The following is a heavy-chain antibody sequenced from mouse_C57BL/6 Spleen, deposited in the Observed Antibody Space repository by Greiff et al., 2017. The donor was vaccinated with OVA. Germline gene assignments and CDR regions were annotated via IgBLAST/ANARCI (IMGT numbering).Heavy chain of an antibody. J-gene: IGHJ4*01. V-gene: IGHV5-6*02. CDR3: ARRDYYGSSYDYYAMDY. CDR1: GFTFSSYG. CDR2: ISSGGSYT. D-gene: IGHD1-1*01. Sequence: EVKLVESGGDLVKPGGSLKLSCAASGFTFSSYGMSWVRQTPDKRLEWVATISSGGSYTYYPDRVKGRFTISRDNAKNTLYLQMSSLKSEDTAMYYCARRDYYGSSYDYYAMDYWGQGTSVTVSS.